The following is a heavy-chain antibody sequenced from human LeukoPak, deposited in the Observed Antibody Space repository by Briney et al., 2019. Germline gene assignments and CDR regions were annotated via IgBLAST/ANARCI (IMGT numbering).Heavy chain of an antibody. Sequence: ASVKVSCKASGYTFTGYYMHWVRQAPGQGLEWMGWINPNSGGTNYAQKFQGRVTMTRDTSISTAYMELSRLRSDDTAVYYCAPEDSSGYYPTFDYWGQGTLVTVSS. D-gene: IGHD3-22*01. CDR2: INPNSGGT. V-gene: IGHV1-2*02. CDR1: GYTFTGYY. CDR3: APEDSSGYYPTFDY. J-gene: IGHJ4*02.